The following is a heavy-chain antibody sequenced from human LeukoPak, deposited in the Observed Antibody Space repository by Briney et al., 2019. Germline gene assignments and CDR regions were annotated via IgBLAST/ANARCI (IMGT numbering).Heavy chain of an antibody. CDR3: AREGYYYDSSGYY. Sequence: ASVKVSCKASGYTFTRYYMHWVRQAPGQGLEWMGRINPNSGGTNYAQKFQGRVTMTRDTSISTAYMELSRLRSNDTAVYYCAREGYYYDSSGYYWGQGTLVTVSS. CDR2: INPNSGGT. J-gene: IGHJ4*02. D-gene: IGHD3-22*01. CDR1: GYTFTRYY. V-gene: IGHV1-2*06.